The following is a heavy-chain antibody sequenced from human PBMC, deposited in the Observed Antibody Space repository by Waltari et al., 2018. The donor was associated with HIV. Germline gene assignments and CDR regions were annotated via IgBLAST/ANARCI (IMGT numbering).Heavy chain of an antibody. CDR2: ISYDGSKK. V-gene: IGHV3-30*04. CDR1: GFTFSSYA. J-gene: IGHJ6*02. Sequence: QVQLVESGGGVVQPGRSLRLSCAASGFTFSSYAMHWVRQAPGKGLEWVAVISYDGSKKYYADSVKGRFTISRDNSKNTLYLQMNSLRAEDTAVYYCASLYSGYADGMDVWGQGTTVTVSS. CDR3: ASLYSGYADGMDV. D-gene: IGHD5-12*01.